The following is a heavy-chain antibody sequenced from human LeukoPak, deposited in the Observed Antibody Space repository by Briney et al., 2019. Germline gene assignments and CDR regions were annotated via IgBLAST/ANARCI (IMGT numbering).Heavy chain of an antibody. CDR2: ISPPSTYI. Sequence: KPGGSLRLSCAASGFTFSTYSMNWVRQAPGKGLEWVSSISPPSTYIYYADSVKGRFTISRDNAKNSLYLQMNSLRAEDTAVYYCAAAYFGMDQYYYGMDVWGQGTTVTVSS. V-gene: IGHV3-21*04. CDR3: AAAYFGMDQYYYGMDV. CDR1: GFTFSTYS. J-gene: IGHJ6*02. D-gene: IGHD3-16*01.